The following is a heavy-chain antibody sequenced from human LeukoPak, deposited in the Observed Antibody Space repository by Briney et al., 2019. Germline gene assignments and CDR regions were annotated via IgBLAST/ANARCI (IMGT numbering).Heavy chain of an antibody. D-gene: IGHD7-27*01. CDR3: ARDLNWGQVDY. J-gene: IGHJ4*02. CDR1: GYTFSGHW. V-gene: IGHV3-74*01. CDR2: INGDGSAT. Sequence: GGSLRLSCAASGYTFSGHWMYWLRQAPGKGLAWVSRINGDGSATNYAGSMKGRFTISRDNARNIVYLQMNSLREDDTAVYYCARDLNWGQVDYWGQGTLVTVSS.